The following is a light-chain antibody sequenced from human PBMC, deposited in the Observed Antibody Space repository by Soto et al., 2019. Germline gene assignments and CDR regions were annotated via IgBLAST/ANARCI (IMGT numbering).Light chain of an antibody. V-gene: IGKV1-5*03. CDR2: TAS. J-gene: IGKJ4*01. Sequence: DIQMTQSPSSLSASVGDRVTITCRASYNIDNWLAWFQQKPGKAPKLLIYTASTVESGVPSRFSGSGSGTEFTLTISSLQTDDFASYYCLHYSTYPLTFGGGTRVDI. CDR1: YNIDNW. CDR3: LHYSTYPLT.